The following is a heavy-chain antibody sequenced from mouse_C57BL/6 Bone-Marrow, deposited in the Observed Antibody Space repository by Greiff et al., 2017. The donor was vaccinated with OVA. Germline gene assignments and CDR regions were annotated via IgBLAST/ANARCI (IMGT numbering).Heavy chain of an antibody. CDR3: ERREPMVLWFDY. V-gene: IGHV1-26*01. Sequence: EVQLQQSGPELVKPGASVKISCKASGYTFTDYYMNWVKQSHGKSLEWIGDINPNNGGTSYNQKFKGKATLTVDKSSSTAYMELRSLPSEDSAVYYCERREPMVLWFDYWGQGTTLTVSS. CDR1: GYTFTDYY. J-gene: IGHJ2*01. D-gene: IGHD2-2*01. CDR2: INPNNGGT.